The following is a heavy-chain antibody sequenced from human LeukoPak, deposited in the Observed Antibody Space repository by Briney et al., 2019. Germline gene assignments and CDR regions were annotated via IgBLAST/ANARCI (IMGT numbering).Heavy chain of an antibody. CDR1: GFTFSSYE. CDR2: ISSSGSTI. V-gene: IGHV3-48*03. Sequence: HTGGSLRLSCAASGFTFSSYEMNWVRQAPGKGLEWVSYISSSGSTIYYADSVKGRFTISRDNAKNSLYLQMNSLRAEDTAVYYCAELGITMIEGVWGKGTTVTISS. CDR3: AELGITMIEGV. J-gene: IGHJ6*04. D-gene: IGHD3-22*01.